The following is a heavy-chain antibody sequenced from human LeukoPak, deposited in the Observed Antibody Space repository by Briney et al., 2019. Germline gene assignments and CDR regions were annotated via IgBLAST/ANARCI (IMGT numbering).Heavy chain of an antibody. CDR2: ISWNSGSI. CDR1: GFTFDDYA. Sequence: PGRSLRLSCAASGFTFDDYAMHWVRQAPGKGLEWVSGISWNSGSIGYADSVKGRFTISRDNAKNSLYLQMNSLRAEDTALYYCAKDSRFDLWGQGTLVTVSS. CDR3: AKDSRFDL. J-gene: IGHJ5*02. V-gene: IGHV3-9*01.